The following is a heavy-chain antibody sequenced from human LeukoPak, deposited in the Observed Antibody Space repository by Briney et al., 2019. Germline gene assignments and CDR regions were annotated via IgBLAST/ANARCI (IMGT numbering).Heavy chain of an antibody. V-gene: IGHV3-21*01. D-gene: IGHD6-19*01. Sequence: GGSLRLSCAASGFTFSSYSMNWVRQAPGKGLEWVSSISSTSSHIYYADSVKGRFTISRDNAKNSLYLQMNSLRDDDTAVYHCARGGSSGQFWGGYWGQGILVIVSS. CDR1: GFTFSSYS. CDR2: ISSTSSHI. J-gene: IGHJ4*02. CDR3: ARGGSSGQFWGGY.